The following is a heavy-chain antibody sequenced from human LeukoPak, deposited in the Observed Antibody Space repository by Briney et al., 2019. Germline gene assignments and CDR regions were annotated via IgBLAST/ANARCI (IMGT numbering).Heavy chain of an antibody. J-gene: IGHJ4*02. V-gene: IGHV3-7*03. CDR2: TKEDGSEK. CDR3: AKTTVVIITPSFFYFDY. CDR1: GFTFSSYW. D-gene: IGHD3-22*01. Sequence: GGSLRLSCAASGFTFSSYWMSWVRQAPRKGLEWVAQTKEDGSEKYYVDSVRGRFSISRDNAKNSQYLEMNSLRAEDTAVYYCAKTTVVIITPSFFYFDYWGQGTLVTVSS.